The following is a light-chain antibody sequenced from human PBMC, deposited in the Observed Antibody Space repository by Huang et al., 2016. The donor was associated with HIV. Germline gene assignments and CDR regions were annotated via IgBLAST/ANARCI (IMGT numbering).Light chain of an antibody. CDR1: QSVSTF. CDR3: QQHSYWPIT. CDR2: DAS. Sequence: DIVLTQSPATLSLSPGERATFSCRASQSVSTFLAWYQHKPGQAPRLLILDASNRAFGVPARCSGTGSVTDFTLTISSLEPSDVAVYYCQQHSYWPITFGRGTRLEI. V-gene: IGKV3-11*01. J-gene: IGKJ5*01.